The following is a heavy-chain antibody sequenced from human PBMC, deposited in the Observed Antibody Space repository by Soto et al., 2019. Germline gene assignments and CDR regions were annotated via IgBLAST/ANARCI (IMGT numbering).Heavy chain of an antibody. Sequence: ASVKVSCKASGGTFSSYAMHWVRQAPGQRLEWMGWINAGNGNTKYSQKFQGRVTITRDTSASTAYMELSSLRSEDTAVYYCARLNPPTMSSWFDPWGQGTLVTVSS. CDR2: INAGNGNT. D-gene: IGHD3-10*02. CDR1: GGTFSSYA. V-gene: IGHV1-3*01. J-gene: IGHJ5*02. CDR3: ARLNPPTMSSWFDP.